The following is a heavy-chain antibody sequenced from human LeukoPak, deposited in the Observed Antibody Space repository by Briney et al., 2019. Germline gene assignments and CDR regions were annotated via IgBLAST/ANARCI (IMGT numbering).Heavy chain of an antibody. J-gene: IGHJ3*02. V-gene: IGHV3-48*03. Sequence: GGSLRLSCEASEFTVSSYEMNWVRQAPGKGLERVSPTSSSGNSRYTDSVKGRFTISRDNAKNSLDLQMNSLRVEDTAVYYCARERDYSRDAFDIWGQGTMVIVSS. CDR3: ARERDYSRDAFDI. D-gene: IGHD4-11*01. CDR2: TSSSGNSR. CDR1: EFTVSSYE.